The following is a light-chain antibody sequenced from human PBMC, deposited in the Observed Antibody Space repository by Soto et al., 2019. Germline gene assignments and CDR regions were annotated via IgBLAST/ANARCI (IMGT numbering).Light chain of an antibody. J-gene: IGKJ1*01. V-gene: IGKV1-39*01. CDR1: QSISSY. Sequence: DIQMTGAPSSLSASVGGRVTITGRASQSISSYLNWYQQKPGKAPKLLIYDASGLESGVPSRFSGSGSGTEFTLTITSLQPEDFATYYCQQSGDTPPWTFGQGTKVDIK. CDR2: DAS. CDR3: QQSGDTPPWT.